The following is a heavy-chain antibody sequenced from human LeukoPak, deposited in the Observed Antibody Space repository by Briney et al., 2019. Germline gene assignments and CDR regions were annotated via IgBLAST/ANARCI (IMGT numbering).Heavy chain of an antibody. CDR2: IYYSGST. V-gene: IGHV4-59*01. Sequence: SETLSLTCTVSGGSISSYYWSWIRQPPGKGLEWIGYIYYSGSTNYNPSLKSRVTISVDTSKNQFSLKLSSVTAADTAVYYCARVFDSYPRVVRDAFDIWGQGTMVTVSS. D-gene: IGHD3-16*02. CDR3: ARVFDSYPRVVRDAFDI. J-gene: IGHJ3*02. CDR1: GGSISSYY.